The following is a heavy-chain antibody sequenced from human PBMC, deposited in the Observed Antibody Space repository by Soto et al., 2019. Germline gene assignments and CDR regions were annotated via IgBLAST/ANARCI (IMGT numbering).Heavy chain of an antibody. D-gene: IGHD3-16*02. CDR1: GFTFSSYG. CDR3: AKGYYDYVWGSYRLGYYGMDV. CDR2: ISYDGSNK. Sequence: PVGSLRLSCAASGFTFSSYGMHWVRQAPGKGLEWVAVISYDGSNKYYADSVKGRFTISRDNSKNTLYLQMNSLRAEDTAVYYCAKGYYDYVWGSYRLGYYGMDVWGQGTTVTVSS. V-gene: IGHV3-30*18. J-gene: IGHJ6*02.